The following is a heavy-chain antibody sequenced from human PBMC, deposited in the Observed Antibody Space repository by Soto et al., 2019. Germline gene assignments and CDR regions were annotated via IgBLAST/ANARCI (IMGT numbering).Heavy chain of an antibody. D-gene: IGHD3-22*01. CDR1: GFTFSSYA. J-gene: IGHJ4*02. V-gene: IGHV3-30-3*01. CDR3: AREIWTPRDYLIDYYDSSGYNY. Sequence: PGGSLRLSCAASGFTFSSYAMHWVRQAPGKWLEWVAVISYDGSNKYYADSVKGRFTISRDNSKNTLYLQMNSLRAEDTAVYYCAREIWTPRDYLIDYYDSSGYNYWGQGTLVTVSS. CDR2: ISYDGSNK.